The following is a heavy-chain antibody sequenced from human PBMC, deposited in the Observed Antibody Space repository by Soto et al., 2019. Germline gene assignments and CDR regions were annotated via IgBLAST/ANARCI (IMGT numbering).Heavy chain of an antibody. CDR1: GHSFTDYW. CDR3: YYGMDV. J-gene: IGHJ6*02. Sequence: EVQLVQSGAEVKKPGESLRISCKASGHSFTDYWISWVRQMPGKGLEWMARIDPSDSYTNYSPSFQGHVTISADKSLNTAFLKWSSLRLIAGIKGGGYYGMDVWGQGTTVTVSS. D-gene: IGHD2-21*01. V-gene: IGHV5-10-1*01. CDR2: IDPSDSYT.